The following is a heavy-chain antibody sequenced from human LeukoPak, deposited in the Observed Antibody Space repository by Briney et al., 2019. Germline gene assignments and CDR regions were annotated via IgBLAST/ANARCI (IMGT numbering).Heavy chain of an antibody. CDR1: GGSRINAGW. V-gene: IGHV4-4*02. CDR3: ARDLGYYYGLDI. J-gene: IGHJ6*02. D-gene: IGHD3-16*01. Sequence: PSGTLSLTCDVSGGSRINAGWWSWVRQPPEKGLEWIGEIFHSGSTKYNPSLESRVTISVDKSNHQFTLEMNSVTAADTAIYYCARDLGYYYGLDIWSRGTTVTVSS. CDR2: IFHSGST.